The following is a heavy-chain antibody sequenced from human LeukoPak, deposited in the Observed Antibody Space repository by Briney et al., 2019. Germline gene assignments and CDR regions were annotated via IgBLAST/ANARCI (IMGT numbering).Heavy chain of an antibody. CDR3: AKDGGTHFDH. V-gene: IGHV3-48*01. D-gene: IGHD1-26*01. CDR2: ISSSGTTI. J-gene: IGHJ4*02. CDR1: GFTFRTSG. Sequence: GGSLRLSCAASGFTFRTSGMNWVRQAPGKGLGWVSYISSSGTTISYAQSVKGRFTITRGNAQNSLTLHMNTLRADDTAVYYCAKDGGTHFDHWGQGTLVTVSS.